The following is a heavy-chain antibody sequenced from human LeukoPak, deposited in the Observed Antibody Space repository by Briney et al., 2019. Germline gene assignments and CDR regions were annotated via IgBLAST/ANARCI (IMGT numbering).Heavy chain of an antibody. CDR2: INHSGST. D-gene: IGHD2-2*01. CDR3: ARGGVVVPAATAMDV. V-gene: IGHV4-34*01. CDR1: GGSFSGYY. J-gene: IGHJ6*04. Sequence: SETLSLTCAVYGGSFSGYYWSWVRQPPGKGLEWIGEINHSGSTNYNPSLTSRVTISVDTSKNQFSLKLSSVTAADTAVYYCARGGVVVPAATAMDVWGKGTTVTVFS.